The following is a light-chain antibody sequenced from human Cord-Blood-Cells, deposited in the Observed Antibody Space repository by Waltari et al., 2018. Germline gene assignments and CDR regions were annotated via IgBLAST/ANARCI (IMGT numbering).Light chain of an antibody. J-gene: IGLJ2*01. V-gene: IGLV2-14*01. CDR3: SSYTNSSTLV. CDR1: SSYVGGQYY. Sequence: QSALTPPASVSGSPRESSTISCTGTSSYVGGQYYLSWYQQHAGKAPLLMIYEVSNRPQGVSNRFPGSKSGNAASLTISGRQAENVADYCGSSYTNSSTLVFGRGTKLNDL. CDR2: EVS.